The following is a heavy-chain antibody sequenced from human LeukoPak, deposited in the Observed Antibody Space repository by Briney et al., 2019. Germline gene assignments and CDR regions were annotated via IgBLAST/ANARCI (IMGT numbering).Heavy chain of an antibody. CDR3: ARGGMASPDY. Sequence: GGSLRLSCAASGFIFSSYSMHWVRQAPGKGLEWLSYICNSSSLIYYADSVRGRFTISRDNAENSLHLQMNSLSVEDTAIYYRARGGMASPDYWDQGTLVSVSS. CDR2: ICNSSSLI. J-gene: IGHJ4*02. D-gene: IGHD3-16*01. CDR1: GFIFSSYS. V-gene: IGHV3-48*04.